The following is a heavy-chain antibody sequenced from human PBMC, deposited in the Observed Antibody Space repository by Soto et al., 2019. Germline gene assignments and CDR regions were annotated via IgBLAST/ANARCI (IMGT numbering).Heavy chain of an antibody. J-gene: IGHJ6*02. CDR2: IYYSGST. Sequence: QVQLQESGPGLVKPSETLSLTCTVSGGSVSSGSYYWSWIRQPPGKGLEWIGYIYYSGSTNYNPSLKSRVTISVDTSKTQFSLKLSSVTAADTAVYYCASATYYDFWSGFYYGMDVWGQGTTVTVSS. V-gene: IGHV4-61*01. D-gene: IGHD3-3*01. CDR3: ASATYYDFWSGFYYGMDV. CDR1: GGSVSSGSYY.